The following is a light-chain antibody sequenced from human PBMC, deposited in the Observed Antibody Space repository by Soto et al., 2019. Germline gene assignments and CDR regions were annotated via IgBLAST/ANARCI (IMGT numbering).Light chain of an antibody. CDR2: DAY. V-gene: IGKV3-11*01. Sequence: EIVLTQGPATLSLSLLERANRSFMASQSVSSYLAWYQQKPGQAPRLLIYDAYNRATGIKARFSGSGSGTDFTLTIRRMETEDFEVYYCQKYSRAPINFGNGPRREIK. J-gene: IGKJ5*01. CDR3: QKYSRAPIN. CDR1: QSVSSY.